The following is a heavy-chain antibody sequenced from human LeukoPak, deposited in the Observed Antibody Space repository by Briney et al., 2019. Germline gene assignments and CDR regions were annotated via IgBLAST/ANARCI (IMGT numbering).Heavy chain of an antibody. CDR1: GGSISSGGYY. J-gene: IGHJ4*02. D-gene: IGHD3-22*01. Sequence: SQTLSLTCTVSGGSISSGGYYWSWIRQHPGKGLEWIGCIYYSGSTYYNPSLKSRVTISVDTSKNQFSLKLSSVTAADTAVYYCARLDSSGYLLDYWGQGTLVTVSS. CDR3: ARLDSSGYLLDY. V-gene: IGHV4-31*03. CDR2: IYYSGST.